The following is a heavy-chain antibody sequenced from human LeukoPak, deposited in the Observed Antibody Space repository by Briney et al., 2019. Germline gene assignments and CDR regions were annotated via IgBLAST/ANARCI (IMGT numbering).Heavy chain of an antibody. V-gene: IGHV4-59*08. CDR1: GGSISSYY. CDR2: IYYSGST. Sequence: SETLSLTCTVSGGSISSYYWSWTQQPPGKGLEWIGYIYYSGSTNYNPSLKSRVTISVDTSKNQFSLKLSSVTAADTAVYYCARLSPNTALDYWGQGTLVTVSS. J-gene: IGHJ4*02. D-gene: IGHD5-18*01. CDR3: ARLSPNTALDY.